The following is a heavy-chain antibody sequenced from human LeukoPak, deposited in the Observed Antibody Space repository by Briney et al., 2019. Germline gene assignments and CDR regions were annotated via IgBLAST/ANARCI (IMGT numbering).Heavy chain of an antibody. Sequence: GGSLRLSCAASGFTFSDYYISWIRQAPGKGLEWVSYISSSGSTIYYADSVKGRFTISKDNAKNSLYLQMNSLRAEDTAVYYCARDGVYDSSGYPGAWGQGTLVTVSS. CDR1: GFTFSDYY. CDR2: ISSSGSTI. D-gene: IGHD3-22*01. CDR3: ARDGVYDSSGYPGA. V-gene: IGHV3-11*01. J-gene: IGHJ5*02.